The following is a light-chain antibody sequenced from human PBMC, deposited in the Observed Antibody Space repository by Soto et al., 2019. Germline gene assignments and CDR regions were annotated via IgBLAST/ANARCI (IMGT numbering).Light chain of an antibody. V-gene: IGKV3-20*01. Sequence: EIVLTQSPGTLSLSPGERATLSCRASQSVSSSYLAWYQQKPGQAPRLLIYGASSRATGIPDRFSGSGSGTDFTLTISRLEPEDFALYYCKQYGSLPRRTFGQGTKVDIK. CDR1: QSVSSSY. J-gene: IGKJ1*01. CDR2: GAS. CDR3: KQYGSLPRRT.